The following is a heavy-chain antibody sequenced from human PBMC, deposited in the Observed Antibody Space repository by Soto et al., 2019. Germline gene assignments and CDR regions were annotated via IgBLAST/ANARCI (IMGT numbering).Heavy chain of an antibody. V-gene: IGHV1-18*01. CDR2: ISAYNGNT. D-gene: IGHD6-19*01. CDR3: ARVRSSGWFNWFDP. J-gene: IGHJ5*02. CDR1: HYTFTSYG. Sequence: ASVKVSCKASHYTFTSYGISWVRQDPGQGLEWMGWISAYNGNTNYAQKLQGRVTMTTDTSTSTAYMELRSLRSDDTAVYYCARVRSSGWFNWFDPWGQGTLVTVSS.